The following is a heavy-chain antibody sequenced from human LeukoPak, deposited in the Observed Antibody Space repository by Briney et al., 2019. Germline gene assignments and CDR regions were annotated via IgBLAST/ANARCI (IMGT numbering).Heavy chain of an antibody. CDR1: GDSISSGDYY. D-gene: IGHD3-10*01. J-gene: IGHJ5*02. V-gene: IGHV4-30-4*01. CDR2: IYYSGST. Sequence: SETLSLTCTVSGDSISSGDYYWSWVRQPPRQGLEWIGYIYYSGSTYYNPSLKSRVTISVDTSKNQFSLKLTSVTAADTAVYYCARSQGGYGSGRGWFDPWGQGTLVTVSS. CDR3: ARSQGGYGSGRGWFDP.